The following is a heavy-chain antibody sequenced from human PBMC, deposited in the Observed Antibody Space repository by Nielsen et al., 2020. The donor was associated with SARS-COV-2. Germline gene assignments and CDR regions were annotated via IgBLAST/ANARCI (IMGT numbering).Heavy chain of an antibody. V-gene: IGHV3-73*01. CDR1: GFTFSGSA. J-gene: IGHJ4*02. CDR2: IRSYANEYAT. CDR3: SSPTVAF. Sequence: LKISCVASGFTFSGSAMHWVRQASGKGLEWLGRIRSYANEYATAYAASVEGRFTVSRDDSKNTAYLQMNSLKSEDTAVYYCSSPTVAFWGQGTLVTVSS. D-gene: IGHD4-23*01.